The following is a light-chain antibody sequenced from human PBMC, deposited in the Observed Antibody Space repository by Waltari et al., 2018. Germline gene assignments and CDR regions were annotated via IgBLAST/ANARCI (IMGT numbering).Light chain of an antibody. Sequence: EIVLTQSPATLSLSPGERATLSCRASQSVGSSLAWYQKRPGQAPRLLISGASNRATGIPARFSGSGSETDFTLTISSLEPEDFAVYYCQQRNTWWTFGQGTKVEIK. CDR1: QSVGSS. J-gene: IGKJ1*01. CDR2: GAS. V-gene: IGKV3-11*01. CDR3: QQRNTWWT.